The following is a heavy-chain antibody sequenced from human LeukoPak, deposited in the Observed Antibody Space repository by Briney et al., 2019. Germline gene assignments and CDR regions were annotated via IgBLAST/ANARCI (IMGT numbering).Heavy chain of an antibody. Sequence: PGGSLRLSCAASGFTFSSYWMHWVRQAPGKGLVWVSRINSDGSSTSYADSVKGRFTISRDNAKNTLYLQMNSLRAEDTAVYYCSAAGNYEYFQHWGQGTLVTVSS. CDR2: INSDGSST. CDR1: GFTFSSYW. CDR3: SAAGNYEYFQH. D-gene: IGHD6-13*01. J-gene: IGHJ1*01. V-gene: IGHV3-74*01.